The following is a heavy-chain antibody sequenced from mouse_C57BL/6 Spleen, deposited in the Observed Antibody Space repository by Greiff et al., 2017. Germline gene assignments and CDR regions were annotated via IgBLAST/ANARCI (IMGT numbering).Heavy chain of an antibody. CDR2: ISSGSSTI. Sequence: VQLKESGGGLVKPGGSLKLSCAASGFTFSDYGMHWVRQAPEKGLEWVAYISSGSSTIYYADTVKGRFTISRDNAKNTLFLQMTSLRAEDTAMYYCAREFGNYAMDYWGQGTSVTVSS. D-gene: IGHD4-1*01. CDR1: GFTFSDYG. V-gene: IGHV5-17*01. CDR3: AREFGNYAMDY. J-gene: IGHJ4*01.